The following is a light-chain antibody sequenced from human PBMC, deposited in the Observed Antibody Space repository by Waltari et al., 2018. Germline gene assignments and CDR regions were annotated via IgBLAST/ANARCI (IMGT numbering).Light chain of an antibody. V-gene: IGKV3D-15*01. Sequence: EIVMTQSPATLSLSPGERATLSCRASQSVSSSLAWYQQKPGQAPRLLIYGASSRATGIPDRFSGSGSGTEFTLTISSLEPEDVAVYYCQQKSNWPLTFGGGTKVEIK. CDR1: QSVSSS. CDR3: QQKSNWPLT. CDR2: GAS. J-gene: IGKJ4*01.